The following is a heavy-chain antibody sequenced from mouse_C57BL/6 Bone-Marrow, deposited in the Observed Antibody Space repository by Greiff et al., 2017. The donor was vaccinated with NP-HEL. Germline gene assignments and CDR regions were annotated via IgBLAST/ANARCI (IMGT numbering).Heavy chain of an antibody. CDR1: GFSFNTYA. Sequence: GGGLVQPKGSLKLSCAASGFSFNTYAMNWVRQAPGKGLEWVARIRSKSNNYATYYADSVKDRFTISRDDSESMLYLQMNNLKTEDTAMYYCVVQLRRGVDYWGQGTTLTVSS. V-gene: IGHV10-1*01. J-gene: IGHJ2*01. CDR2: IRSKSNNYAT. D-gene: IGHD1-1*01. CDR3: VVQLRRGVDY.